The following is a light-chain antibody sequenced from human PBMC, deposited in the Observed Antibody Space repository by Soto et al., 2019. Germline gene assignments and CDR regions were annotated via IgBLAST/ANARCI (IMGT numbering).Light chain of an antibody. J-gene: IGLJ1*01. CDR3: SSYAGSIPYV. Sequence: QSALTQPPSASGSPGQSVTISCTGTSSDVGGYNYVSWYQQYPGKAPKLMIYEVSKRPSGVPDRFSGSKSGNTASLTVSGLQAEDEAAYYCSSYAGSIPYVFGTGTKVTVL. CDR1: SSDVGGYNY. V-gene: IGLV2-8*01. CDR2: EVS.